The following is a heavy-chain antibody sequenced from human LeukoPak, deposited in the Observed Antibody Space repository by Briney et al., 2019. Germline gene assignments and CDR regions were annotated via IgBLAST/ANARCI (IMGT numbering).Heavy chain of an antibody. Sequence: GGSLRLSCAASGFTFSSYSMNWVRQAPGKGLEWVSSISSSSSYIYYADSVKGRFTISRDNAKNSLYLQMNSLRAEDTAVYYCARELLWFGELLPEFGYWGQGTLVTVSS. CDR3: ARELLWFGELLPEFGY. CDR2: ISSSSSYI. CDR1: GFTFSSYS. V-gene: IGHV3-21*01. J-gene: IGHJ4*02. D-gene: IGHD3-10*01.